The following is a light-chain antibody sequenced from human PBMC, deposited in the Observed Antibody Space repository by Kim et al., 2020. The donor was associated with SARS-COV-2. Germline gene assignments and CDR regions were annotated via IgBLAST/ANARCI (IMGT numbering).Light chain of an antibody. CDR2: DAA. Sequence: LSTGESAALSCRASQSNIRFLAWYQQKPGQAPRLLIYDAAHRATGVPARFSGSGYGTDFTLTISTLEPEDLAICYCQQRGNWPLTFGGGTKVDIK. CDR3: QQRGNWPLT. V-gene: IGKV3-11*01. CDR1: QSNIRF. J-gene: IGKJ4*01.